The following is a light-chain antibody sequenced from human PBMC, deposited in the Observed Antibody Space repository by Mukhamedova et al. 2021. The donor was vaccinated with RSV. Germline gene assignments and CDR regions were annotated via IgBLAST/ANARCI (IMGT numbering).Light chain of an antibody. CDR2: TAS. J-gene: IGKJ4*01. CDR3: QQSYSTPLT. V-gene: IGKV1-39*01. Sequence: WYQRRVPWGAPKLLIYTASTLQSGVPSRFSGSGSGTDFTLTITSLQAEDFATYYCQQSYSTPLTFGGGTKVDIK.